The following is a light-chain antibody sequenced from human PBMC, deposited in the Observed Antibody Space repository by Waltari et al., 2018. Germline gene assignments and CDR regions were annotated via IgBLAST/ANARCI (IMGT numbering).Light chain of an antibody. CDR1: QSLFHTNNKNY. J-gene: IGKJ2*01. CDR3: QQYYSTPFT. CDR2: WAS. Sequence: DIVVTQSPDSVAVSLGERATINCKSSQSLFHTNNKNYLAWYQQKPGQPPKLLIYWASTRESGVPDRFRGSGSGTDFTLTISSLQAEDVAVYFCQQYYSTPFTFGQGTKLEIK. V-gene: IGKV4-1*01.